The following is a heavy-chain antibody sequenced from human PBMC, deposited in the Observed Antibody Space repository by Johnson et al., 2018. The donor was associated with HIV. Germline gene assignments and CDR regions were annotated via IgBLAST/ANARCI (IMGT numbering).Heavy chain of an antibody. V-gene: IGHV3-30*18. CDR2: ISYDGSNK. Sequence: QVQLVESGGGVVQPGRSLRLSCAASGFTFSSYGMHWVRQAPGKGLEWVAVISYDGSNKNYADSVKGRFTISRDNSKNTLYLQMNSLRAEDTAVYYCAKDREWLVPTPLDAFDIWGQGTMVTVSS. J-gene: IGHJ3*02. CDR1: GFTFSSYG. D-gene: IGHD6-19*01. CDR3: AKDREWLVPTPLDAFDI.